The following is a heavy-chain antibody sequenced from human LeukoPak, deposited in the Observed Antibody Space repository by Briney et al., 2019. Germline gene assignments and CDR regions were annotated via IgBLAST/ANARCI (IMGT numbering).Heavy chain of an antibody. D-gene: IGHD5-24*01. J-gene: IGHJ4*02. CDR1: GGSISNYY. Sequence: PSETLSLTCTVSGGSISNYYWNWIRQPPGKGLEWIGYIYFTGSTNYNPSLKSRVTISLDTSKTQFSLKLSSVTAADKAIYYCARGRWLQFSDWGPGTLVTVSS. CDR2: IYFTGST. V-gene: IGHV4-59*01. CDR3: ARGRWLQFSD.